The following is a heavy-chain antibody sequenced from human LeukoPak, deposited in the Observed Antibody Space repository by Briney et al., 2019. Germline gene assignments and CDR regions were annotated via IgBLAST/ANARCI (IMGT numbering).Heavy chain of an antibody. CDR3: AKGPSSTRRHIDY. CDR1: GFTFSSYA. CDR2: ISGSSGST. Sequence: GGSLRLSCAASGFTFSSYAMSWVRQAPGKGLEWVSAISGSSGSTYYADSVKGRFTISRDNSKNTLYLQMNSLRAEDTAVYYCAKGPSSTRRHIDYWGQGTLVTVSS. J-gene: IGHJ4*02. D-gene: IGHD2-2*01. V-gene: IGHV3-23*01.